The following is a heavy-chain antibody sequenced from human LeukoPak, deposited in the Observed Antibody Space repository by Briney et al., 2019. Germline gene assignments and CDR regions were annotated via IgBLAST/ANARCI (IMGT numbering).Heavy chain of an antibody. J-gene: IGHJ4*02. V-gene: IGHV4-39*01. CDR3: ARLRISSGYYDY. CDR1: GFTFSSYA. D-gene: IGHD3-22*01. Sequence: PGGSLRLSCAASGFTFSSYAMSWVRQPPGKGLEWIGSIYYSGNTQYNPSLKNRVTIFVDTSKNQFSLKLTSVTAADTAVYYCARLRISSGYYDYWGQGTLVTVSS. CDR2: IYYSGNT.